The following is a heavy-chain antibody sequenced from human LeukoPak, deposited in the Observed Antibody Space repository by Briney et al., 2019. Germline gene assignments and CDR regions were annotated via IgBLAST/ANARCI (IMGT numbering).Heavy chain of an antibody. Sequence: PGGSLRLSCAASGFTFDDYTMHWVRQAPGKGPEWVSGISWNSGSIGYADSVKGRFTISRDNAKNSLYLQMNSLRAEDTALYYCAKEAVGATGEGYFDYWGQGTLVTVSS. D-gene: IGHD1-26*01. CDR2: ISWNSGSI. CDR1: GFTFDDYT. J-gene: IGHJ4*02. CDR3: AKEAVGATGEGYFDY. V-gene: IGHV3-9*01.